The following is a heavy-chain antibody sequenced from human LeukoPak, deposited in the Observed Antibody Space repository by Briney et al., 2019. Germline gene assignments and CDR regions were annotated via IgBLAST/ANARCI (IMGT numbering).Heavy chain of an antibody. D-gene: IGHD6-6*01. CDR3: AIAPRSIAALGH. Sequence: GGSLRLSCAASGFTFSSYAMSWVRQAPGKGLEWVSTISGSGGSTYYADSVKGRFTISRDNSKNTLYLQMNSLRAEDTAVYYCAIAPRSIAALGHWGQGTLVTVSS. J-gene: IGHJ4*02. V-gene: IGHV3-23*01. CDR2: ISGSGGST. CDR1: GFTFSSYA.